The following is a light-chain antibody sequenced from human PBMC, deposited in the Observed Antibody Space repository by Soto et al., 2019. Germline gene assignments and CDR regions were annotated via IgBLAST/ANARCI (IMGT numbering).Light chain of an antibody. CDR1: QSISRY. J-gene: IGKJ2*01. CDR3: QQSYSMPYA. Sequence: DIQMTQSPSSLSASVGDRVTITCRASQSISRYLNWYQQKPGKAPKLLIYAASTLQTGVPSRFTGSGSGTDFTLTIISLQPEDYATYFCQQSYSMPYAFGPGTKVDIK. CDR2: AAS. V-gene: IGKV1-39*01.